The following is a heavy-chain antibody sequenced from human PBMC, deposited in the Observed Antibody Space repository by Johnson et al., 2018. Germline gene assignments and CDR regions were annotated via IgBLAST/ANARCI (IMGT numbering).Heavy chain of an antibody. J-gene: IGHJ6*02. D-gene: IGHD4-17*01. CDR1: GFTFSSYA. CDR3: AKDHGAVLPNYYYYGMDV. V-gene: IGHV3-23*01. Sequence: EVQLLESGGGLVQPGGSLRLSCAASGFTFSSYAMSWVRQAPGKGLEWVSAISGSGGSTYYADSVKGRFTISRDNSKNTLYLQMNSLRAEDTAVYYCAKDHGAVLPNYYYYGMDVGGQGTTVTVSS. CDR2: ISGSGGST.